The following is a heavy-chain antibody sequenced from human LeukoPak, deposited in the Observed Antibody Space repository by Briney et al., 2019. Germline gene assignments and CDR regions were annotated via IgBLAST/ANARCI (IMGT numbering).Heavy chain of an antibody. CDR1: GGSISSSSYY. J-gene: IGHJ6*03. D-gene: IGHD3-3*01. Sequence: SETLSLTCTVSGGSISSSSYYWGWIRQPPGKGLEWIGSIYYSGSTYYNPYLKSRVTITVDMSNNQFSLKLSSVTAAYTAVYYCASCKGFWSVYPVCSYVDVRGKGTTVIVSS. V-gene: IGHV4-39*07. CDR3: ASCKGFWSVYPVCSYVDV. CDR2: IYYSGST.